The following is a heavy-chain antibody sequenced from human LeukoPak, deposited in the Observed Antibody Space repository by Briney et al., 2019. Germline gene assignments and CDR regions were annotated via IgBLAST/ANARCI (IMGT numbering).Heavy chain of an antibody. CDR3: ARSGELWFGELPHFDY. CDR2: IYYSGST. D-gene: IGHD3-10*01. Sequence: PSETLSLTCTVSGGSISSGSYYWSWIRQPAGKGLEWIGSIYYSGSTYYNPSLKSRVTISVDTSKNQFSLKLSSVTAADTAVYYCARSGELWFGELPHFDYWGQGTLVTVSS. CDR1: GGSISSGSYY. V-gene: IGHV4-39*07. J-gene: IGHJ4*02.